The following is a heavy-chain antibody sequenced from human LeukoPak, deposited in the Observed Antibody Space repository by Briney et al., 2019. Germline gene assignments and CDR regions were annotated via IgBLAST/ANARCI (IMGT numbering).Heavy chain of an antibody. J-gene: IGHJ4*02. Sequence: GGSLRLSCAASGFSLSSYAMSWVRQAPGKGLEWVSAISSTDAGTYHADSVRGRFTISGDSSKNTLYLQMNSLRAEDAAVYYCAKAPVTSCRGAYCYPFDYWGQGTLVTVSS. V-gene: IGHV3-23*01. CDR2: ISSTDAGT. CDR3: AKAPVTSCRGAYCYPFDY. CDR1: GFSLSSYA. D-gene: IGHD2-21*01.